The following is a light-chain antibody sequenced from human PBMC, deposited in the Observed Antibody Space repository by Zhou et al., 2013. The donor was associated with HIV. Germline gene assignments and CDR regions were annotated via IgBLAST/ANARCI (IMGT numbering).Light chain of an antibody. CDR2: ETS. Sequence: IQMTQSPSIVSASLGVRVTITCRANETVGRSLAWYQQKRGKAPTLVIYETSILDKGVPSRFAGSGSGTEFILTITSLQPDDLGTYFCQQYDDLPLTFGGGTKVEIK. J-gene: IGKJ4*01. CDR3: QQYDDLPLT. CDR1: ETVGRS. V-gene: IGKV1-5*03.